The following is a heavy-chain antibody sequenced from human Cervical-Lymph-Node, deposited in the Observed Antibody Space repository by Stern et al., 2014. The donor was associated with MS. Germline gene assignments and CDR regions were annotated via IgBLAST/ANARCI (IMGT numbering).Heavy chain of an antibody. Sequence: QITLKESGHPLVKPTQTLTLTCTFSGFSLSTSGVGGGWIRQPPGKALEWLALIYWDDDKRYSPSLKSRLTITKDTSKNQVVLTMTNMDPVDTGTYYCAHKAARPHYYGMDVWGQGTTVTVSS. D-gene: IGHD6-6*01. J-gene: IGHJ6*02. CDR1: GFSLSTSGVG. CDR3: AHKAARPHYYGMDV. V-gene: IGHV2-5*02. CDR2: IYWDDDK.